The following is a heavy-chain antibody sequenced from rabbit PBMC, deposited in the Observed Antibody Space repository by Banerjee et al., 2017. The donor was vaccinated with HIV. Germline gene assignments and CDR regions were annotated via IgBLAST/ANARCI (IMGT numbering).Heavy chain of an antibody. CDR3: ARSPNDGCGHCSFNL. CDR2: IYTTSGDT. D-gene: IGHD1-1*01. J-gene: IGHJ4*01. CDR1: GFSLSSSYY. V-gene: IGHV1S40*01. Sequence: QSLEESGGDLVKPGTSLTLTCTASGFSLSSSYYMCWVRQAPEKVPEWIACIYTTSGDTFYASWAKGRFTITRSTSLNTVTLQLNRLTAADTATYFCARSPNDGCGHCSFNLWGPGTLVTVS.